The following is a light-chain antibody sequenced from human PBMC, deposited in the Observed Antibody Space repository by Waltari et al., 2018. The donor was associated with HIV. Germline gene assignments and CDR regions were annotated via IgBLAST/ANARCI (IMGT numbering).Light chain of an antibody. CDR3: QQYNRHPLT. V-gene: IGKV1-5*03. CDR1: QSIKTW. J-gene: IGKJ1*01. CDR2: KAS. Sequence: EIQMTQSPSTLSAFVGDRVTITCRASQSIKTWLAWYQQKPGKAPKLLIYKASSLEIGVPSRFSGSGSGTEFTLTISSLQPDDFATYYCQQYNRHPLTFGQGTKVEIK.